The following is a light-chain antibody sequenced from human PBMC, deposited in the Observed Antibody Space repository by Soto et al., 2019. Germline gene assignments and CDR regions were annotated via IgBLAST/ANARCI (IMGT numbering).Light chain of an antibody. Sequence: EIVLTQSPGTLSLSPGERATLSCSASQSVSNSHLAWHQQKPGQAPRLLIFGVSRRAAGIPDRFSGSGSGTDFTLTIYRLEPEDYAVYYCQQYDKSPLTFGGGTRWIS. CDR2: GVS. CDR3: QQYDKSPLT. CDR1: QSVSNSH. V-gene: IGKV3-20*01. J-gene: IGKJ4*01.